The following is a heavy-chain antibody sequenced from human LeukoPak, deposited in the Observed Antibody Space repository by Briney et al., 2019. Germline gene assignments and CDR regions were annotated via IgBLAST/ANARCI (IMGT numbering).Heavy chain of an antibody. D-gene: IGHD3-10*01. Sequence: GESLKISCKGSGYSFTSYWIGWVRQMPGKGLEWMGIIYPGDSDTRYSPSFQGQATISADKSISTAYLQWSSLKASDTAMYYCARTLNYYGSDYDAFDIWGQGTMVTVSS. J-gene: IGHJ3*02. CDR2: IYPGDSDT. CDR3: ARTLNYYGSDYDAFDI. V-gene: IGHV5-51*01. CDR1: GYSFTSYW.